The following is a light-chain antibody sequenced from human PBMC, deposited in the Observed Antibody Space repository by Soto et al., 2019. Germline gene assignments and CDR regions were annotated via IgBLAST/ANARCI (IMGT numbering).Light chain of an antibody. CDR3: CSYAASSNYV. CDR2: EGS. J-gene: IGLJ1*01. CDR1: SSDVGSYNL. Sequence: QSALTQPASVSGSPGQSITISCTGTSSDVGSYNLVSWYQQHPGKAPKLMIYEGSKRPSGVSNRFSGSKSGNTASLTISGLQAEDEAHYYCCSYAASSNYVFGNGTKVTVL. V-gene: IGLV2-23*01.